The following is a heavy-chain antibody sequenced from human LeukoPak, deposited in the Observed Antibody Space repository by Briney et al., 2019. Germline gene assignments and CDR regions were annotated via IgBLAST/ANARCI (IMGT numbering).Heavy chain of an antibody. CDR2: IYYSGST. CDR3: ARRSVAGTGGFDY. Sequence: SETLSPTCTVSGRSISSSSYYWGWIRQPPGKGLEWIGSIYYSGSTYYNPSLKSRVTISVDTSKNQFSLKLSSVTAADTAVYYCARRSVAGTGGFDYWGQGTLVTVSS. D-gene: IGHD6-19*01. J-gene: IGHJ4*02. V-gene: IGHV4-39*01. CDR1: GRSISSSSYY.